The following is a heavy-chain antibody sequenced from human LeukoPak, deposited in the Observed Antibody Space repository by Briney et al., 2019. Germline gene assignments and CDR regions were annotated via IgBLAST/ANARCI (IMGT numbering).Heavy chain of an antibody. D-gene: IGHD6-13*01. CDR2: IYYSGNT. V-gene: IGHV4-39*07. J-gene: IGHJ4*02. Sequence: SETLSLTCTVSGGSISSSSYYWGWIRQPPGKGLEWIGSIYYSGNTNYNPSLKSRVTMSVDTSKNQFSLTLSSLSAADTAVYYCARIRSNWYIDYWGQGTLVTVSS. CDR1: GGSISSSSYY. CDR3: ARIRSNWYIDY.